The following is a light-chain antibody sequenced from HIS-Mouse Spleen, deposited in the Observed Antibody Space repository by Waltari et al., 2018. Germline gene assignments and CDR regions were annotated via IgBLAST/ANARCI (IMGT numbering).Light chain of an antibody. V-gene: IGLV3-10*01. Sequence: SYELTQPPSVSVSPGQTARIPCSGEALAKKSVYSDHQKSGQAPVLVTYEDSKRPSGIPERFSGSSSGTMATLTISGAQVEDEADYYCYSTDSSGNHRVFGGGTKLTVL. CDR3: YSTDSSGNHRV. CDR1: ALAKKS. CDR2: EDS. J-gene: IGLJ2*01.